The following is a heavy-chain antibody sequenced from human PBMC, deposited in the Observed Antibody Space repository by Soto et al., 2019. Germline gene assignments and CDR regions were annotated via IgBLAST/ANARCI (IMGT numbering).Heavy chain of an antibody. D-gene: IGHD4-17*01. CDR1: GFSFSSYA. Sequence: GGSLRLSCAASGFSFSSYAMTWVRQAPGKGLEWVSTISNSGGSTYYADSVKGRFTISRDNSKNTLYLQMNSLRDEDTAVYYCAKDPTVSLRGSDYWGQGTLVTVSS. CDR3: AKDPTVSLRGSDY. CDR2: ISNSGGST. V-gene: IGHV3-23*01. J-gene: IGHJ4*02.